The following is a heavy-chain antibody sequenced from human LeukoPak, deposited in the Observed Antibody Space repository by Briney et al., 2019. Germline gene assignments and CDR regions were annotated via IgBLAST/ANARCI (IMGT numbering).Heavy chain of an antibody. Sequence: SETLSLTCTVSGYSISSGYYWGWIRQPPGKGLEWIGSIYYSGSTYYNPSLKSRVTISVDTSKNQFSLKLSSVTAAETAVYYCARHRQWELLDFDYWGQGTLVTISS. V-gene: IGHV4-38-2*02. CDR1: GYSISSGYY. J-gene: IGHJ4*02. CDR3: ARHRQWELLDFDY. CDR2: IYYSGST. D-gene: IGHD1-26*01.